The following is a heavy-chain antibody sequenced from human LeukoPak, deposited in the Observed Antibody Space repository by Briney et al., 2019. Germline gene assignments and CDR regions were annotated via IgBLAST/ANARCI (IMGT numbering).Heavy chain of an antibody. Sequence: SGGSLRLSYAISGFTFSRYWMTWVRQAPGKGLEWVANIKADGSEKYYVDAVKGRFTISRDNAKDSLYLQMNGLRAEDTAIYYCARAQWTVFDYYYYMDVWGKGTTVTVSS. J-gene: IGHJ6*03. D-gene: IGHD3/OR15-3a*01. CDR2: IKADGSEK. V-gene: IGHV3-7*01. CDR1: GFTFSRYW. CDR3: ARAQWTVFDYYYYMDV.